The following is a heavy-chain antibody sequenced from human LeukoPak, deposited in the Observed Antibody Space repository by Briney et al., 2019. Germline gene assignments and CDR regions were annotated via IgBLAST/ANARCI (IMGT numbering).Heavy chain of an antibody. V-gene: IGHV4-39*07. D-gene: IGHD4-17*01. J-gene: IGHJ4*02. Sequence: SETLSLTCTVSGGSISSSRYYWGWIRQPPGKGLEWIGSIYNSEHTYYNPSLKSRVTISIDTSKNQFSLKLSSVTAADTAVYYCARPGSRGTVTKLRGGFDYWGQGTLVTVSS. CDR1: GGSISSSRYY. CDR3: ARPGSRGTVTKLRGGFDY. CDR2: IYNSEHT.